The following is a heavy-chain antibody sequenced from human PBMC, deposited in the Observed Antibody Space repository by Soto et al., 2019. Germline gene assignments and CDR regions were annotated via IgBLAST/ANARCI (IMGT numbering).Heavy chain of an antibody. Sequence: QVQLVESGGGVVQRGRSLRLSCAASGFTFSSYGMHWVRQAPGKGLEWVAVISYDGSNKYYADSVKGRFTISRDNSKNTLYLQMNSLRAEDTAVYYCAKAGIVGATDYWGQGTLVTVSS. V-gene: IGHV3-30*18. CDR1: GFTFSSYG. D-gene: IGHD1-26*01. CDR3: AKAGIVGATDY. J-gene: IGHJ4*02. CDR2: ISYDGSNK.